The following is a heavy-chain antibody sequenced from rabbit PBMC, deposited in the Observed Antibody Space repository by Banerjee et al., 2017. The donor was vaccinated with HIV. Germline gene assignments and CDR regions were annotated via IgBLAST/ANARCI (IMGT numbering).Heavy chain of an antibody. CDR1: GFSFSNGYV. CDR2: IYSSSGNT. J-gene: IGHJ4*01. V-gene: IGHV1S45*01. CDR3: ARLGYAASSGYAYFNL. Sequence: QEQLEESGGGLVKPEGSLTLTCKASGFSFSNGYVMCWVRQAPGKGLEWIGCIYSSSGNTDYASWVNGRFTISLDNAQNTVFLQMTSLTAADTATYFCARLGYAASSGYAYFNLWGPGTLVTVS. D-gene: IGHD1-1*01.